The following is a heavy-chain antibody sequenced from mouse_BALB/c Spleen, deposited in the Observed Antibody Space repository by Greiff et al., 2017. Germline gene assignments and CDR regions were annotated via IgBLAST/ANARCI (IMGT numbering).Heavy chain of an antibody. Sequence: VQLQQSGAELAKPWASVMMSCKASGYTFTSYWLHWVKQRPGQGLEWIGYINPSTGYTEYNQKFKDKATLTADKSSSTAYMQLSSLTSEDSAVYYCARSFITTVVAWYFDVWGAGTPVTVSA. CDR3: ARSFITTVVAWYFDV. D-gene: IGHD1-1*01. J-gene: IGHJ1*01. CDR1: GYTFTSYW. V-gene: IGHV1-7*01. CDR2: INPSTGYT.